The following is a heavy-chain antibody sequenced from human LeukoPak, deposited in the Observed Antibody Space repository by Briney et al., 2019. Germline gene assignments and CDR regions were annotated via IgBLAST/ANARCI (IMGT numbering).Heavy chain of an antibody. CDR2: INHSGST. D-gene: IGHD3-3*01. J-gene: IGHJ4*02. CDR1: GGSFSGYY. V-gene: IGHV4-34*01. Sequence: SETLSLTCAVYGGSFSGYYWSWIRQPPGKGREWSGEINHSGSTNYNPSLKSRVTISVDTSKNQFSLKLSSVTAADTAVYYCARGPPHYDFWSGYSYFDYWGQGTLVTVSS. CDR3: ARGPPHYDFWSGYSYFDY.